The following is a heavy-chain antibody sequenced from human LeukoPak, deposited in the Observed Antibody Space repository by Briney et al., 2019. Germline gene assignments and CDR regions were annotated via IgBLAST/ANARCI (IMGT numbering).Heavy chain of an antibody. Sequence: TGGSLRLSCAASGFTFSDYYMSWIRRAPGKGLEWISYISSSGSTIYYADSVRGRFTISRDNAKNSLYLQMNSLRAEDTAVYYCARWAVAGTFDYWGQGTLVTVSS. CDR2: ISSSGSTI. CDR1: GFTFSDYY. V-gene: IGHV3-11*01. D-gene: IGHD6-19*01. J-gene: IGHJ4*02. CDR3: ARWAVAGTFDY.